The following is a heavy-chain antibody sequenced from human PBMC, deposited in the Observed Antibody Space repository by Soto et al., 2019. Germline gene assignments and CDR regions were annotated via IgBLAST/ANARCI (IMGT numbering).Heavy chain of an antibody. CDR3: ARRGGWNYEYYYYYYGMDV. J-gene: IGHJ6*02. CDR1: GYTFTSYA. Sequence: ASVKVSCKASGYTFTSYAMHWVRQAPGQRLEWMGWINAGNGNTKYSQKFQGRVTITRDTSASTAYMELSSLRSEDTAVYYCARRGGWNYEYYYYYYGMDVWGQGTTVTVSS. D-gene: IGHD1-7*01. V-gene: IGHV1-3*01. CDR2: INAGNGNT.